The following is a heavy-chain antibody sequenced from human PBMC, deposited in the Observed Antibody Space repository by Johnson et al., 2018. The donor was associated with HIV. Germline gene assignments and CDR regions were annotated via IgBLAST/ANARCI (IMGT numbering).Heavy chain of an antibody. J-gene: IGHJ3*01. CDR1: GFDFSGYA. Sequence: QVQLVESGGGVVQPGRSLRLSCAASGFDFSGYALHWVRQAPGKGLEWVAVNSYDGLKKYYAGSVQGRFSISRDNSKDTLYLQMNKLRIEDTALYYCARSLHDYGDDLCGRDAFDLWGQGTMVIVSS. CDR3: ARSLHDYGDDLCGRDAFDL. D-gene: IGHD4-17*01. V-gene: IGHV3-30*04. CDR2: NSYDGLKK.